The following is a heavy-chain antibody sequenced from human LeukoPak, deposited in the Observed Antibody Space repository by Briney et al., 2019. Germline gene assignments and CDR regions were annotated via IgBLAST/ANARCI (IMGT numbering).Heavy chain of an antibody. D-gene: IGHD1-1*01. CDR3: AASNWNLHCFDY. CDR2: ISSSSSYI. CDR1: GFTFSSYS. J-gene: IGHJ4*02. Sequence: GGSLRLSCAASGFTFSSYSMNWVRQAPGKGLEWVSSISSSSSYIYYADSVKGRFTISRDNAKNSLYLQMNSLRAEDTALYYCAASNWNLHCFDYWGQGTLVTVSS. V-gene: IGHV3-21*04.